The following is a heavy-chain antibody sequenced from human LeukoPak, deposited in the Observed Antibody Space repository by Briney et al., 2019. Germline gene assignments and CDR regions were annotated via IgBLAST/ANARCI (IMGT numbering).Heavy chain of an antibody. J-gene: IGHJ4*02. D-gene: IGHD3-22*01. CDR1: GGSISSYY. CDR3: ARDTYYYDSSGYYLFDY. V-gene: IGHV4-4*07. Sequence: PSETLSLTCAVYGGSISSYYWSWIRQPAGKGLEWIGRIYTSGSTNYNPSLKSRVTMSVDTSKNQFSLKLSSVTAADTAVYYCARDTYYYDSSGYYLFDYWGQGTLVTVSS. CDR2: IYTSGST.